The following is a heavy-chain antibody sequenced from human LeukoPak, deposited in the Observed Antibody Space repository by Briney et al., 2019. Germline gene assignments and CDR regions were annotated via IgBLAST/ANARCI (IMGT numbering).Heavy chain of an antibody. Sequence: GGSLRLSCAASGFTFSDYYMSWLRQAPGKGLEGVSYISSSGSTIYYADSVKGRFTISSDNAKNSLHLQMNSLRAEDTAVYYCATRITMVRGVHYWGQGTLVTVSS. V-gene: IGHV3-11*01. J-gene: IGHJ4*02. D-gene: IGHD3-10*01. CDR3: ATRITMVRGVHY. CDR1: GFTFSDYY. CDR2: ISSSGSTI.